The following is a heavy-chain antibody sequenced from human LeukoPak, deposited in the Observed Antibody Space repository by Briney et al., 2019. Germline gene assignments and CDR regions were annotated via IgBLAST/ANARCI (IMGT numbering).Heavy chain of an antibody. CDR3: ARPLTTVTTYGMDV. CDR1: GGSFSGYY. D-gene: IGHD4-11*01. V-gene: IGHV4-34*01. CDR2: INHSGST. J-gene: IGHJ6*02. Sequence: PSETLSLTCAVYGGSFSGYYWSWIRQPPGKGLEGIGEINHSGSTNYNPSLKSRVTISVDTSKNQLSLKLSSVTAADTAVYYCARPLTTVTTYGMDVWGQGTTVTVSS.